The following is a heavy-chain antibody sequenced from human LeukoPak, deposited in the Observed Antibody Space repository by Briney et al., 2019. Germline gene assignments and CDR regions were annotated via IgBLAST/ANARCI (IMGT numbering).Heavy chain of an antibody. CDR1: GFTFSSYW. V-gene: IGHV3-7*01. CDR2: IKLDGSEK. CDR3: ARRAPSHDFDD. Sequence: GGSLRLSCAASGFTFSSYWMSWVRQTPGKGLEWVANIKLDGSEKYYGDSVKGRFTISRDNAKNSLYLQMNSLRVEDTALYYCARRAPSHDFDDWGQGTLVTVSS. J-gene: IGHJ4*02.